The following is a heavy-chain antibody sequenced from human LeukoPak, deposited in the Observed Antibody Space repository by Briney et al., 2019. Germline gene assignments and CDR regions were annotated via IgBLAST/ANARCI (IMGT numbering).Heavy chain of an antibody. CDR3: AKDLGDSGYYPVGH. V-gene: IGHV3-23*01. J-gene: IGHJ4*02. CDR1: GFTFSSYA. D-gene: IGHD3-22*01. Sequence: PGGSLRLSCAASGFTFSSYAMCWVRQAPGKGLEWVSDISGSGGNTYYADSVKGRFTISRDNSKNTLYLQMNRLRTEDTAVYFCAKDLGDSGYYPVGHWGQGTLVTVSS. CDR2: ISGSGGNT.